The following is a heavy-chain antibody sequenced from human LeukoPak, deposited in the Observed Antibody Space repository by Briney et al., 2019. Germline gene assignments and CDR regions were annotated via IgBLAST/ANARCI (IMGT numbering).Heavy chain of an antibody. J-gene: IGHJ4*02. CDR1: GFTVSSNY. CDR2: IYAGGNT. D-gene: IGHD3-3*01. Sequence: GGSLRLSCAASGFTVSSNYMSWVRQAPGKGLEWVSVIYAGGNTYYADSVKGRFTISRDNSRSTLYLQMNSLRAEDTAVYYCAKDWGYYDFWSGYPYFDYWGQGTLVTVSS. CDR3: AKDWGYYDFWSGYPYFDY. V-gene: IGHV3-66*01.